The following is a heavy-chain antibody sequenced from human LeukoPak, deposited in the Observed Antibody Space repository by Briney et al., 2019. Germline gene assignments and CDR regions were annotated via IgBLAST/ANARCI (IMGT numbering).Heavy chain of an antibody. CDR3: ARDRSSSWYKDFDY. CDR2: IYHGGST. CDR1: GYSISSGYY. D-gene: IGHD6-13*01. V-gene: IGHV4-38-2*02. J-gene: IGHJ4*02. Sequence: PSETLSLTCTVSGYSISSGYYWGWIRQPPGKGLEWIGSIYHGGSTYYNPSLKSRVTISVDTSKNHFSLDLSSVTAADTAVYYCARDRSSSWYKDFDYWGQGTLVTVSS.